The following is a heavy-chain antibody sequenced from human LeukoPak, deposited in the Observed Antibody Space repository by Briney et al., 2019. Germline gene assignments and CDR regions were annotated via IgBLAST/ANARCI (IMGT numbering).Heavy chain of an antibody. CDR3: AREDDWNYEDY. D-gene: IGHD1-7*01. Sequence: GGSLRLSCAASGFTFTNFAMKWVRQAPGKGLEWVADISGGGEHTFYADSVKGRFTISRDNSKDTLHLQMNSLRAEDTAIYFCAREDDWNYEDYWGQGTLVTVSS. J-gene: IGHJ4*02. V-gene: IGHV3-23*01. CDR2: ISGGGEHT. CDR1: GFTFTNFA.